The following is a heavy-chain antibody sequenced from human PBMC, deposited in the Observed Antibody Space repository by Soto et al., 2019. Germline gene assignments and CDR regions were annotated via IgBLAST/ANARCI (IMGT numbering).Heavy chain of an antibody. CDR1: GGSISIYY. J-gene: IGHJ4*02. CDR2: IYYSGST. V-gene: IGHV4-59*01. D-gene: IGHD3-22*01. Sequence: QVQLQESGPGLVKPSETLSLTCTVSGGSISIYYWSWIRQPPGKGLEWIGYIYYSGSTNYNPSLKSRVTISVDTSKNQFSLKLSSVTAADTAVYYCARGGYDSSGYYYYFDYWGQGTLVTVSS. CDR3: ARGGYDSSGYYYYFDY.